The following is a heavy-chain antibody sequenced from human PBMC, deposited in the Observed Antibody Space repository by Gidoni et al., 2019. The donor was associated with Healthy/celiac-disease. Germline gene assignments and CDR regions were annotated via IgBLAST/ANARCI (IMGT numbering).Heavy chain of an antibody. CDR1: GGSISSGSYY. CDR3: ARDFEIAAAAGVNWFDP. J-gene: IGHJ5*02. Sequence: QVQLQESGPGLVKPSQTLSLTCTVSGGSISSGSYYWSWIRQPAGKVLEWIGRIYTSGSTNYNPSLKSRVTISVDTSKNQFPLKLSSVTAADTAVYYCARDFEIAAAAGVNWFDPWGQGTLVTVSS. D-gene: IGHD6-13*01. CDR2: IYTSGST. V-gene: IGHV4-61*02.